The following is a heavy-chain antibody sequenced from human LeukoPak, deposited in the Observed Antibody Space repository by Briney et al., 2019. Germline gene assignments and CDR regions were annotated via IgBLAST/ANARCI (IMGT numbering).Heavy chain of an antibody. CDR1: GGSIRSYY. CDR3: ARGNRGVLRYFDWLPDFDY. V-gene: IGHV4-59*08. J-gene: IGHJ4*02. CDR2: IHNSGRT. D-gene: IGHD3-9*01. Sequence: SETLSLTCTVSGGSIRSYYWSWIRQSPGKGLEWIGYIHNSGRTNYNASLKSRVTISVDTSKNQFSLKLSSVTAADTAVYYCARGNRGVLRYFDWLPDFDYWGQGTLVTVSS.